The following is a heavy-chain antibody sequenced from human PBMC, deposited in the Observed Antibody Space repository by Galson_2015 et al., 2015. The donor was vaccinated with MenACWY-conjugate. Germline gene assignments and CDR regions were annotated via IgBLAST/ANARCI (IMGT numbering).Heavy chain of an antibody. V-gene: IGHV3-48*01. Sequence: SLRLSCAASGFTFSSYSMNWVRQAPGKGLEWVSYISDSSSTIFYADSLKGRFTISRDNAKNSLYLQMKSLRAEDTAVYYCASRDSSSWYRQYFQHWGQGTLVTVSS. D-gene: IGHD6-13*01. CDR2: ISDSSSTI. CDR1: GFTFSSYS. CDR3: ASRDSSSWYRQYFQH. J-gene: IGHJ1*01.